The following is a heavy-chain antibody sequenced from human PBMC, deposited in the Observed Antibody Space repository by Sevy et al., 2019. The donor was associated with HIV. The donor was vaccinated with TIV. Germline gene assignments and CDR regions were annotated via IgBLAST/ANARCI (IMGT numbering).Heavy chain of an antibody. D-gene: IGHD5-12*01. V-gene: IGHV4-39*02. CDR1: GGTIVSSGHY. J-gene: IGHJ6*02. Sequence: SETLSLTCSVSGGTIVSSGHYWGWIRQTPGKGLEWIGSIYYNGHTYYNPSLNSRLTISLDTSKIQFSLNLSSVTAADTAIYFCAREAGGYDYDYGMDVWGQGTTVTVSS. CDR2: IYYNGHT. CDR3: AREAGGYDYDYGMDV.